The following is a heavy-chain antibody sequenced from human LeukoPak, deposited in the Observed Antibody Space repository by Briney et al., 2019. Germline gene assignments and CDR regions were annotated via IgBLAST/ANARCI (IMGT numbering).Heavy chain of an antibody. Sequence: ASVTVSCKASGYTFTGYYMHWVRQAPGQGLEWMGWINPNSGGTNYAQKFQGRVTMTRDTSISTAYMVLSRLRSDDTAVYYCARGVTEDFQYWGQGTLVTVSS. D-gene: IGHD2-21*01. V-gene: IGHV1-2*02. CDR1: GYTFTGYY. CDR3: ARGVTEDFQY. J-gene: IGHJ1*01. CDR2: INPNSGGT.